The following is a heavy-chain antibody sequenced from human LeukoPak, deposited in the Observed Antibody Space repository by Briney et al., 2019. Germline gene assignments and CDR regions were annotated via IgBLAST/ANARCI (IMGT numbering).Heavy chain of an antibody. J-gene: IGHJ4*02. CDR3: ATIKRGSIYGYLDF. CDR1: GGSISTHY. CDR2: VFDSERT. D-gene: IGHD5-18*01. V-gene: IGHV4-59*11. Sequence: SETLSLTCTVAGGSISTHYWSWVRQPPRKGREWIGYVFDSERTKDNPSLKSRATLSADTSKNQFSLRLTSVTAADSAVYYCATIKRGSIYGYLDFWGQGVLVTVSS.